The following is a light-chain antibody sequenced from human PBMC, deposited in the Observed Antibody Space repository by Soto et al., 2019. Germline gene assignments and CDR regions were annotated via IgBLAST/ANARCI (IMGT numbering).Light chain of an antibody. J-gene: IGLJ1*01. V-gene: IGLV3-1*01. Sequence: SYELTQPPSVSVSPGQTASISCSGDKLGDNYACWYQQKPGQSPVLVIYQDTNRPSGIPERFSGSTSGNTATLTISGTQAMDEADYYCQAWDSSTGGVFGTGTKVTVL. CDR2: QDT. CDR1: KLGDNY. CDR3: QAWDSSTGGV.